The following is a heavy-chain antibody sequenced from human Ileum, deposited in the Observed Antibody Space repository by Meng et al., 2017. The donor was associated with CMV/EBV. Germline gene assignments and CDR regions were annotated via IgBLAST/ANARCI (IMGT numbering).Heavy chain of an antibody. V-gene: IGHV2-5*02. CDR2: IYWDEDK. J-gene: IGHJ4*02. Sequence: QITMNESGPTLVKPTQTLTLTCTFSGFSPITNGEGVGWIRQPPGKALEWLALIYWDEDKGYSPSLKRRLTITKDTSKNQVVLTMTNVDPVDTATYFCARSLYYSSYYFDYWGQGTLVTVSS. D-gene: IGHD3-16*01. CDR1: GFSPITNGEG. CDR3: ARSLYYSSYYFDY.